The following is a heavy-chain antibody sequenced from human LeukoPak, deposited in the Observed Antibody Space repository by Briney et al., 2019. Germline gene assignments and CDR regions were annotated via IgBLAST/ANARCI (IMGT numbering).Heavy chain of an antibody. CDR3: AKDQLNRFCSGGSCSITHDS. J-gene: IGHJ4*02. CDR1: GFTFSSYG. D-gene: IGHD2-15*01. Sequence: PGGSLRLSCAASGFTFSSYGMSWVRQAPGKGLEWVSAISGSGGSTYYADSVKGRFTISRDNSKNTLYLQMNSLRAEDTAIYYCAKDQLNRFCSGGSCSITHDSWGQGTLVTVSS. V-gene: IGHV3-23*01. CDR2: ISGSGGST.